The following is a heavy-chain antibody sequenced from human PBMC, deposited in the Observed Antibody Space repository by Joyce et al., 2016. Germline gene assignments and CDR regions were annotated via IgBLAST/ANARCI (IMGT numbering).Heavy chain of an antibody. Sequence: QVHLVESGGGVVQPGKSLRLSCVTSGFTFSKYGMHWVRQAPVQRLEGVALSRFDALNKFYADSVRGRLPISRDNSRNTLFLQMDSLRAEDTAVYYCMRGDDWGSYYPRPHFDHWGQGALVTVSS. J-gene: IGHJ4*02. CDR1: GFTFSKYG. CDR2: SRFDALNK. CDR3: MRGDDWGSYYPRPHFDH. D-gene: IGHD3-10*01. V-gene: IGHV3-33*01.